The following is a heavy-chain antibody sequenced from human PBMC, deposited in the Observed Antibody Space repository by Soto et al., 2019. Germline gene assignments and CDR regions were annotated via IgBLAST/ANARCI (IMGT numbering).Heavy chain of an antibody. Sequence: WGSLRLSCAASGFTFSSYGMHWVRQAPGKGLEWVAVISYDGSNKYYADSVKGRFTISRDNSKNTLYLQMNSLRAEDTAVYYCAKDPGGSYYWPYYFDYWGQGTLVNVSS. CDR3: AKDPGGSYYWPYYFDY. CDR2: ISYDGSNK. J-gene: IGHJ4*02. D-gene: IGHD1-26*01. V-gene: IGHV3-30*18. CDR1: GFTFSSYG.